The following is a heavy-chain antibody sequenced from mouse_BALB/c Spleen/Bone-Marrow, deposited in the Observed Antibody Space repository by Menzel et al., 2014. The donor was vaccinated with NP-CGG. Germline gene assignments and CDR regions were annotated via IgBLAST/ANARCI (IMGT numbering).Heavy chain of an antibody. CDR3: ATYDY. CDR1: GYTFTSYY. V-gene: IGHV1S56*01. J-gene: IGHJ2*01. Sequence: VQLQESGPELVKPGASVRISCKASGYTFTSYYIHWVKQRPGQRLEWIGWIYPGNVNTKYNEKFKGKATLTADKSSSTAYMQLSSLTSEDSAVYFCATYDYWGQGTTLTVSS. CDR2: IYPGNVNT.